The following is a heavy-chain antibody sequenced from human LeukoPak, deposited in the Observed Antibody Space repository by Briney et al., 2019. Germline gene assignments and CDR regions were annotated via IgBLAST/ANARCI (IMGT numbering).Heavy chain of an antibody. CDR2: TYYRSKWYN. CDR3: ARDRRHYDILTGYNYYFDY. Sequence: SQTLSLTCAISGDSVSSNSAAWNWIRQSPSRGLEWLGRTYYRSKWYNDYAVSVKSRITINPDTSKNQFSLQLNSVTPEDTAVYYCARDRRHYDILTGYNYYFDYWGQGTLVTVSS. V-gene: IGHV6-1*01. CDR1: GDSVSSNSAA. D-gene: IGHD3-9*01. J-gene: IGHJ4*02.